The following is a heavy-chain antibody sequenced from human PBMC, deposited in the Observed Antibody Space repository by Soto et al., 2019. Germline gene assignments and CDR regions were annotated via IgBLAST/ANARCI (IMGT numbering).Heavy chain of an antibody. D-gene: IGHD1-1*01. CDR2: ITSDTLTI. V-gene: IGHV3-48*02. CDR1: GFTFSIYS. J-gene: IGHJ4*02. Sequence: EVQLVESGGGLVQPGGSLRLSCAASGFTFSIYSMNWVRQAPGKGLEWFSYITSDTLTIKYTDSVKGRFTISRDNAKKSLYLQMNRLRDEDTAVYFCARSVEGHFDYWGQGTVVTVSS. CDR3: ARSVEGHFDY.